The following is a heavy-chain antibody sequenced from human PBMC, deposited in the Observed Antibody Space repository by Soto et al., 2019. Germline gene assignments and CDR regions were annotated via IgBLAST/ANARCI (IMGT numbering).Heavy chain of an antibody. CDR2: IYHSGST. J-gene: IGHJ4*02. CDR1: SGSISSSNW. D-gene: IGHD6-13*01. V-gene: IGHV4-4*02. CDR3: ATSYGNAWYTY. Sequence: SETLSLTCAVSSGSISSSNWWSWVRQPPGKGLEWIGEIYHSGSTNYNPSLKSRVTISVDKSKNQFSLKLSSMTAADTAVYYCATSYGNAWYTYWGQGTQVTVSS.